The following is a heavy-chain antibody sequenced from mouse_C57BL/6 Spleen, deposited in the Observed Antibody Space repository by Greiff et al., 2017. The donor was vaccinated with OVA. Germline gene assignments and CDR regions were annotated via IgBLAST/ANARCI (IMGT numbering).Heavy chain of an antibody. J-gene: IGHJ2*01. CDR2: ISDGGSYT. CDR3: ARAANCDY. V-gene: IGHV5-4*01. Sequence: EVQLVESGGGLVKPGGSLKLSCAASGFTFSSYAMSWVRQTPEKRLEWVATISDGGSYTYYPDNVKGRFTISRDNAKNNLYLQMSHLKSEDTAMYYCARAANCDYWGQGTTLTVSS. D-gene: IGHD1-2*01. CDR1: GFTFSSYA.